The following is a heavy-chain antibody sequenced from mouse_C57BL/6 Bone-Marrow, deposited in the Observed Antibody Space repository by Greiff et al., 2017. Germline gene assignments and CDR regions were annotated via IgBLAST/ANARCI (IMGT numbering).Heavy chain of an antibody. CDR3: AREGDGYSYAMDY. CDR2: IHPNSGST. J-gene: IGHJ4*01. Sequence: QVHVKQPGAELVKPGASVKLSCKASGYTFTSYWMHWVKQRPGQGLEWIGMIHPNSGSTNYNEKFKSKATLTVDKSSSTAYMQLSSLTSEDSAVYYCAREGDGYSYAMDYWGQGTSVTVSS. D-gene: IGHD2-3*01. CDR1: GYTFTSYW. V-gene: IGHV1-64*01.